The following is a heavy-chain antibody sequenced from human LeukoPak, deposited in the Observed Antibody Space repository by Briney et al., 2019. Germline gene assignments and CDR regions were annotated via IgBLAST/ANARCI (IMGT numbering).Heavy chain of an antibody. CDR1: GDSITSYY. CDR3: ARVSRQQLVRGSFDY. D-gene: IGHD6-13*01. Sequence: SETLSLTCVVSGDSITSYYWSRIRQPPGKGLEWIGNVFYSGSSHYNPSLKGRVTISLSTSKSEISLNVTSVSTADTAVYYCARVSRQQLVRGSFDYWGQGILVIVSS. V-gene: IGHV4-59*01. CDR2: VFYSGSS. J-gene: IGHJ4*02.